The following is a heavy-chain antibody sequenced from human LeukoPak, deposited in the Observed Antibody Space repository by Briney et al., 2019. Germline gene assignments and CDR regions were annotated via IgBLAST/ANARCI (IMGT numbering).Heavy chain of an antibody. V-gene: IGHV3-15*01. CDR1: GFTFSNAW. CDR2: IKSKTDGGTT. D-gene: IGHD1-26*01. Sequence: PGGSLRLSCAASGFTFSNAWMSWVRQAPGKGLEWVGRIKSKTDGGTTDYAAPVKGRFTISRDDSKNTLYLQMNSLKTEDTAVYCCTTLIRGELRTEYYWGQGTLVTVSS. J-gene: IGHJ4*02. CDR3: TTLIRGELRTEYY.